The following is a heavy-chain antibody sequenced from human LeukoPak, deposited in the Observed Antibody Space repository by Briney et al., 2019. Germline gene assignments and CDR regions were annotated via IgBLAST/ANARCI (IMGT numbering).Heavy chain of an antibody. CDR1: GFTFSDYY. CDR3: AKVAKYYYGSETYYFFEH. J-gene: IGHJ4*02. V-gene: IGHV3-11*04. CDR2: ISSSGSTI. D-gene: IGHD3-10*01. Sequence: GGSLRLSCAASGFTFSDYYMSWIRQAPGKGLEWVSYISSSGSTIFYADSVKGRFTISRDNAKHSLYLQMNSLRVEDTAVYYCAKVAKYYYGSETYYFFEHWGQGTPVTASS.